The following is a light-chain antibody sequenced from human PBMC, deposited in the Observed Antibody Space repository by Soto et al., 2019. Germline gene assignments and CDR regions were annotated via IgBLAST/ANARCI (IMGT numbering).Light chain of an antibody. CDR3: ISYTGSSTSDV. V-gene: IGLV2-14*01. CDR2: EVT. CDR1: SSDVGSYSH. Sequence: QSVLTQPASVSGSPGQSITISCSGTSSDVGSYSHVAWYQQFPGKTPKLIIYEVTYRPSGVSHRFSASKSGNTASLTISGRQAGDEADYYCISYTGSSTSDVFGTGTKVTVL. J-gene: IGLJ1*01.